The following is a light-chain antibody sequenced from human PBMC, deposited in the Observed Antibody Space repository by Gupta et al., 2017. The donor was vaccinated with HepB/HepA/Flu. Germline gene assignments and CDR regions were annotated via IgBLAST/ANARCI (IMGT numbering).Light chain of an antibody. CDR1: QSLVYSDGNTY. V-gene: IGKV2-30*01. CDR2: KVS. J-gene: IGKJ1*01. CDR3: MQQTHWPRT. Sequence: DVVLTQSPLSLPVTLGQPASLSCRSSQSLVYSDGNTYLDWFHQRPGQSPRRLIYKVSTRDSGVPDRFSGSGSGTXFTLNIXKVEAEDIGIYYCMQQTHWPRTFGXGTKVEVK.